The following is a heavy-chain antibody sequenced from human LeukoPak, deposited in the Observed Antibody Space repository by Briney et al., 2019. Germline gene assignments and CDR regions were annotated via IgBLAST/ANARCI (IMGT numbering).Heavy chain of an antibody. J-gene: IGHJ3*02. Sequence: PGGSLRLSCAASGFTVSNNYMTWVRQAPGKGLEWVSLIYSGGSTYYADSVKGRFTISRDNSKNTLYLQMNSLRAEDTAVYYCARAREMAIDAFDIWGQGTMVTVSS. CDR1: GFTVSNNY. V-gene: IGHV3-53*01. D-gene: IGHD5-24*01. CDR3: ARAREMAIDAFDI. CDR2: IYSGGST.